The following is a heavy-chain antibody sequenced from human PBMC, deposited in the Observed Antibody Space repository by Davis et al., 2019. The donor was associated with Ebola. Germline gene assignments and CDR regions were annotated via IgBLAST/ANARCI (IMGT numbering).Heavy chain of an antibody. CDR3: AKALSHPRPYSSSSGPDY. Sequence: PGGSLRLSCAASGFTFSSYAMSWVRQAPGKGLEWVSAISGSGGSTYYADSVKGRFTISRDNSKNTLYLQMNSLRAEDTAVYYCAKALSHPRPYSSSSGPDYWGQGTLVTVSS. V-gene: IGHV3-23*01. J-gene: IGHJ4*02. CDR1: GFTFSSYA. CDR2: ISGSGGST. D-gene: IGHD6-6*01.